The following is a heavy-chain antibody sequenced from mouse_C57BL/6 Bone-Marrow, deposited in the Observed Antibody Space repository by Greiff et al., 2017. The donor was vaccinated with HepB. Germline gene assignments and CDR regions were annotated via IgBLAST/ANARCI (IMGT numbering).Heavy chain of an antibody. CDR2: IYPGDGDT. V-gene: IGHV1-82*01. CDR3: ARCTTVSYWYFDV. D-gene: IGHD1-1*01. J-gene: IGHJ1*03. Sequence: QVQLQQSGPELVKPGASVKISCKASGYAFSSSWMNWVKQRPGQGLEWIGRIYPGDGDTNYNGKFKGKATLTADKSSSTAYMQLSSLTSEDSAVYFCARCTTVSYWYFDVWGTGTTVTVSS. CDR1: GYAFSSSW.